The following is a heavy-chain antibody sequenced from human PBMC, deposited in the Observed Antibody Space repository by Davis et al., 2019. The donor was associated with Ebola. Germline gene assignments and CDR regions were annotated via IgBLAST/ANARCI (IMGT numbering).Heavy chain of an antibody. D-gene: IGHD3-10*01. J-gene: IGHJ4*02. CDR2: ISPDGSDT. CDR3: VRDGAGTTPYDH. Sequence: PGGSLRPSCAAPGFSSSNFWMNWVRRPPGKGLVWVPHISPDGSDTKYVDSVKGRFTVSRDNANNTLYLQMHSLRAEDTAMYYCVRDGAGTTPYDHWGRGTLVTVSS. V-gene: IGHV3-74*03. CDR1: GFSSSNFW.